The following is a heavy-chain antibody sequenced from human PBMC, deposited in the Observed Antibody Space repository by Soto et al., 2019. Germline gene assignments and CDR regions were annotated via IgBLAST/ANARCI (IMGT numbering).Heavy chain of an antibody. CDR2: ISGSGGCT. D-gene: IGHD3-10*01. J-gene: IGHJ1*01. CDR1: GFTFSSYA. CDR3: ENISYYGAGGAEYFDH. Sequence: GGSLRLSCAASGFTFSSYAMSWVRQAPGKGLEWVSAISGSGGCTYYADSVKGRFTIARDNSKNTLYLQLNSLRAVDAAVYYCENISYYGAGGAEYFDHWGQGTLVTVSS. V-gene: IGHV3-23*01.